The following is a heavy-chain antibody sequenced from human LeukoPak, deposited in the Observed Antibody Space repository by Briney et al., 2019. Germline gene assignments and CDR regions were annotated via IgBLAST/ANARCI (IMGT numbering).Heavy chain of an antibody. CDR2: IYRDDDK. V-gene: IGHV2-5*02. CDR3: AREREMATMSYGMDV. D-gene: IGHD5-24*01. CDR1: GFSLSTSGVG. Sequence: SGPTLVKPTQTLTLTCTFSGFSLSTSGVGVGWIRQPPGKALEWLALIYRDDDKRYSPSLKSRLTITKDTSKNQVVLTMTNMDPVDTATYYCAREREMATMSYGMDVWGQGTTVTVSS. J-gene: IGHJ6*02.